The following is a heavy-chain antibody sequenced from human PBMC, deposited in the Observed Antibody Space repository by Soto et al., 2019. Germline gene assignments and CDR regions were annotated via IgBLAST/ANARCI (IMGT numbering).Heavy chain of an antibody. J-gene: IGHJ6*02. CDR1: GGTFSSYA. CDR3: ARNEAIFGVVVHYYYGMDV. Sequence: ASVKVSCKASGGTFSSYAISWVRQAPGQGLEWMGGIIPIFGTANYAQKFQGRVTITADESTSTAYMELSSLRSEDTAVYYCARNEAIFGVVVHYYYGMDVWGQGTTVTVSS. CDR2: IIPIFGTA. D-gene: IGHD3-3*01. V-gene: IGHV1-69*13.